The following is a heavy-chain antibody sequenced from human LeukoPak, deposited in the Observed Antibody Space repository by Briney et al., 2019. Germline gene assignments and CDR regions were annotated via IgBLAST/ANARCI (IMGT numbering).Heavy chain of an antibody. Sequence: TSETLSLTCTVSGGSISSYYWSWIRQPPGKGLEWIGYIYHTGSTSYNPSLEGRVTISVDTSKNQFSLKLSSVTAADTAVYYCARGLNRNDYGDYGYWGQGTLVTVSS. J-gene: IGHJ4*02. CDR1: GGSISSYY. CDR3: ARGLNRNDYGDYGY. D-gene: IGHD4-17*01. CDR2: IYHTGST. V-gene: IGHV4-59*01.